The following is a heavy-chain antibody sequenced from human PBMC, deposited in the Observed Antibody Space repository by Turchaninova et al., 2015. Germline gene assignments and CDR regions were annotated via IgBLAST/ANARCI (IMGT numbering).Heavy chain of an antibody. Sequence: QVQLQQWGAGPVQPSETLSLTCTTFGVSFNKHHWTWFRQSPGKGLEWIWDIDYCTPTNYNSSLKTRVTISLHLSTNQFSLKMASVTAADTAVYYCVRGVTVPGPLDHSYYMDVWGKGTTVTVSS. CDR3: VRGVTVPGPLDHSYYMDV. D-gene: IGHD3-10*01. CDR2: IDYCTPT. V-gene: IGHV4-34*01. J-gene: IGHJ6*03. CDR1: GVSFNKHH.